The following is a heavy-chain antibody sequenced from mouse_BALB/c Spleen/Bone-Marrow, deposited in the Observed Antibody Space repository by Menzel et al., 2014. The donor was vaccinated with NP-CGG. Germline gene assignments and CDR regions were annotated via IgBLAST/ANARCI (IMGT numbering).Heavy chain of an antibody. J-gene: IGHJ4*01. V-gene: IGHV14-3*02. CDR3: AEITTASYYVMDY. CDR1: GFNIEDTY. CDR2: IDPANGNT. D-gene: IGHD1-2*01. Sequence: VQLQQSAAELVKPGASVKLSCTASGFNIEDTYMHWVKQRPEQGLEWIGRIDPANGNTKYDPKFQGKATITADTSSNTAYLQLSSLTSEDTAVYYCAEITTASYYVMDYWGQGTSVTVSS.